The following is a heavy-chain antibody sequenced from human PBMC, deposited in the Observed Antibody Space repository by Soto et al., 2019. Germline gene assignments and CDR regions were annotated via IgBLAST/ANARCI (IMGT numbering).Heavy chain of an antibody. J-gene: IGHJ6*02. CDR3: ESAETDWHLAYGLDV. V-gene: IGHV3-21*01. CDR1: GFTFITYS. Sequence: GGSRRLSCAASGFTFITYSMHWVRQAPGKGLDWVSSICTRSDIYYADSVKGRFTSSRDNAKNSLSLQMNNLRGEGTGVYYCESAETDWHLAYGLDVWGQGTPVTVSS. D-gene: IGHD2-21*01. CDR2: ICTRSDI.